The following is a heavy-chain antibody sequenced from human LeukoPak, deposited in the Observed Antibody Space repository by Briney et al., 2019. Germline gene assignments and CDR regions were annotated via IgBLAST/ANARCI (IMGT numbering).Heavy chain of an antibody. Sequence: GGSLRLSCAASGLTFSSYWMTWVRQAPGKGLEWVANIKQDGSEKYYVDSVKGRFTISRDNAKNSLYLQMDSLRAEDTAVYHCARGGWEPLDYWGQGILVTVSS. CDR3: ARGGWEPLDY. CDR2: IKQDGSEK. V-gene: IGHV3-7*01. CDR1: GLTFSSYW. D-gene: IGHD1-26*01. J-gene: IGHJ4*02.